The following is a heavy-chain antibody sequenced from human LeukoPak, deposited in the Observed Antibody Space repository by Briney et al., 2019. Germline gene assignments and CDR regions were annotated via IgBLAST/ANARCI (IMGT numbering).Heavy chain of an antibody. D-gene: IGHD1-26*01. J-gene: IGHJ4*02. V-gene: IGHV4-59*01. CDR2: IYYSGST. CDR3: ARDRGFEELVPFDY. CDR1: GGSISSYY. Sequence: SETLSLTCTVSGGSISSYYRSWIRQPPGKGLEWIGYIYYSGSTNYNPSLKSRVTISVDTSKNQFSLKLSSVTAADTAVYYCARDRGFEELVPFDYWGQGTLVTVSS.